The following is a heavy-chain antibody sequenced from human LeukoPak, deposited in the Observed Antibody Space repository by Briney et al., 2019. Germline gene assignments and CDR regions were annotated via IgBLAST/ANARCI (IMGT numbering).Heavy chain of an antibody. V-gene: IGHV3-23*01. CDR3: ARVGDHLHWYLDL. CDR1: GFTFSSYA. D-gene: IGHD5-24*01. J-gene: IGHJ2*01. Sequence: PGGSLRLSCAVSGFTFSSYAMSWVRQAPGKGLEWVSGISGSDGSRYYADSVKGRFTISRDSSKNTLFLQMNDLRAEDTAVYYCARVGDHLHWYLDLWGRGALVTVSS. CDR2: ISGSDGSR.